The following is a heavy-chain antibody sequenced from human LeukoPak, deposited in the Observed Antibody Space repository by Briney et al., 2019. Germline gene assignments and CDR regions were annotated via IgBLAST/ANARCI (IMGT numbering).Heavy chain of an antibody. V-gene: IGHV3-30*18. D-gene: IGHD4-17*01. J-gene: IGHJ4*02. Sequence: HPGGSLRLSCAASGFTFSSYGMHWVRQAPGKGLEWVAVISYDGSNKYYADSVKGRFTISRDNSKNTLYLQMNSLRAEDTAVYYCAKDWGPGAVTITVAPFDYWGQGTLVTVSS. CDR3: AKDWGPGAVTITVAPFDY. CDR1: GFTFSSYG. CDR2: ISYDGSNK.